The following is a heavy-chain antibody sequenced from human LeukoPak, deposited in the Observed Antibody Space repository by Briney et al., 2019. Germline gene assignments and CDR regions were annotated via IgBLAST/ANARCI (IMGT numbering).Heavy chain of an antibody. D-gene: IGHD2-15*01. Sequence: PGGSLRLSCAASGFTVSSTYMNWVRQAPGKGLEWVSVIYSGGATYYADSVKGRFTISRDNSKNTLYLQMNSLRAGDTAVYYCARGYWPDYWGQGTLVTVSS. V-gene: IGHV3-53*01. CDR1: GFTVSSTY. CDR2: IYSGGAT. J-gene: IGHJ4*02. CDR3: ARGYWPDY.